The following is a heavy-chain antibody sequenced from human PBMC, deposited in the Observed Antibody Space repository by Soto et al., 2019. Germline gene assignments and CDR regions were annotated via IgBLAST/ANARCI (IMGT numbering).Heavy chain of an antibody. V-gene: IGHV4-39*01. CDR1: GDSISSSTYD. J-gene: IGHJ5*01. CDR2: IYYSGST. Sequence: AETLSLTCTVSGDSISSSTYDWGWIRQPPGKGLEWIGSIYYSGSTYYNPSLKSRVTISVDTSKNQFSLKLSSVTADDTAVYYCARLIGNSWLDSWGQGTLVTVSS. CDR3: ARLIGNSWLDS.